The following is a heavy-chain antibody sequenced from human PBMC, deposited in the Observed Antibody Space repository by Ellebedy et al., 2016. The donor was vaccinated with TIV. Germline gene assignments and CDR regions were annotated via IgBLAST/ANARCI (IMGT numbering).Heavy chain of an antibody. J-gene: IGHJ4*02. CDR2: IRYDGSNK. D-gene: IGHD6-19*01. V-gene: IGHV3-30*02. CDR1: GFTFSSYG. Sequence: PGGSLRLSCAASGFTFSSYGMHWVRQAPGKGLEWVAFIRYDGSNKYNADSVKGRFTISRDNSKNTLYLQMNSLRAEDTAVYYCAKDDHRIAQPGKADYWGQGTLVTVSS. CDR3: AKDDHRIAQPGKADY.